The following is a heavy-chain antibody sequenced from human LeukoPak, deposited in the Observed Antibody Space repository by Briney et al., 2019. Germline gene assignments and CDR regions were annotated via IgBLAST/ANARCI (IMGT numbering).Heavy chain of an antibody. D-gene: IGHD3-22*01. V-gene: IGHV3-74*01. Sequence: GGSLRLSCAASGFTFSSYWMHWVRQVPGKGLVWVSRINSDGTTTIYADAVKGRFTISRDNAKTTLYLQMNGLRAEDTAVYYCAREGLYDSSGYDVAYWGQGTVVTVSS. J-gene: IGHJ4*02. CDR1: GFTFSSYW. CDR3: AREGLYDSSGYDVAY. CDR2: INSDGTTT.